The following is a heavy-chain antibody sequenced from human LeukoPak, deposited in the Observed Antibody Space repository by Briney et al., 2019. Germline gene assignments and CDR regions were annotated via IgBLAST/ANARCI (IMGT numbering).Heavy chain of an antibody. CDR3: AGGGYSYGSN. Sequence: GGSLRLSCAASGFTFSSYAMHWVRQAPGKGLEWVAVISYDGSNKYYADSVKGRFTISRDNSKKTLYLQMNSLRAEDTAVYYCAGGGYSYGSNWGQGTLVTDSS. D-gene: IGHD5-18*01. V-gene: IGHV3-30-3*01. CDR2: ISYDGSNK. J-gene: IGHJ4*02. CDR1: GFTFSSYA.